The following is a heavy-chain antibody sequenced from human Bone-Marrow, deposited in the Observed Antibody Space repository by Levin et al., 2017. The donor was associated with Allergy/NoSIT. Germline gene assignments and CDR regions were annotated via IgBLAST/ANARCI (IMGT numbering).Heavy chain of an antibody. J-gene: IGHJ6*02. Sequence: GGSLRLSCAASGFTFSSYSMNWVRQAPGKGLEWVSYISSSSSTIYYADSVKGRFTISRDNAKNSLYLQMNSLRAEDTAVYYCARESIAAAGTYGIVWYYYYGMDVWGQGTTVTVSS. D-gene: IGHD6-13*01. CDR1: GFTFSSYS. CDR2: ISSSSSTI. CDR3: ARESIAAAGTYGIVWYYYYGMDV. V-gene: IGHV3-48*04.